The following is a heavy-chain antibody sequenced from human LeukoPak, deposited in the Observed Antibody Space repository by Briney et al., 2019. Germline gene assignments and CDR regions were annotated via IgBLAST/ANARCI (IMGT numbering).Heavy chain of an antibody. CDR2: INPNSGGT. CDR1: GYTFTGYY. Sequence: ASVKVSCKASGYTFTGYYMHWVRQAPGQGLEWMGWINPNSGGTNYAQKFQGRVTMTRDTSISTAYMELSRLRSDDTAVYYCARDGNNGSFYYYYYMDVWGKGTTVTVSS. J-gene: IGHJ6*03. V-gene: IGHV1-2*02. CDR3: ARDGNNGSFYYYYYMDV. D-gene: IGHD1/OR15-1a*01.